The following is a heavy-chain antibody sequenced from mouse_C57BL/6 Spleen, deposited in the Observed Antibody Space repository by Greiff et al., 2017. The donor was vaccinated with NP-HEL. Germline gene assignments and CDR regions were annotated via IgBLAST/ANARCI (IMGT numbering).Heavy chain of an antibody. CDR3: ASHGYYYGSSDGYAMDY. CDR1: GFTFSDYY. CDR2: ISNGGGST. V-gene: IGHV5-12*01. D-gene: IGHD1-1*01. Sequence: EVKLMESGGGLVQPGGSLKLSCAASGFTFSDYYMYWVRQTPEKRLEWVAYISNGGGSTYYPDTVKGRFTISRDNAKNTLYLQMSRLKSEDTAMFYCASHGYYYGSSDGYAMDYWGQGTSATVSS. J-gene: IGHJ4*01.